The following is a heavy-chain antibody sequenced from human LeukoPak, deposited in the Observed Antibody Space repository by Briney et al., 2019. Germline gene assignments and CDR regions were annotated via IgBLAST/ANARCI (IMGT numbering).Heavy chain of an antibody. CDR3: ARTREQWQVLDY. V-gene: IGHV3-30*03. D-gene: IGHD6-19*01. CDR1: GFSFRSYG. CDR2: SHEGSNK. J-gene: IGHJ4*02. Sequence: GGSLRLSCAASGFSFRSYGMHWVRQAPGKGLEWVISHEGSNKYYGDSVKGRFTISRDNSKNMVYLQMNSLRAEDTAVYFCARTREQWQVLDYWGQGTLVTVSS.